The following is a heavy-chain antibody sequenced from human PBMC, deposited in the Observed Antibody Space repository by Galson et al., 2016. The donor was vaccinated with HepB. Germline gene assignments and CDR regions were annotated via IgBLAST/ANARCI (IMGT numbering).Heavy chain of an antibody. J-gene: IGHJ1*01. V-gene: IGHV4-4*02. CDR3: ARDRAFGSGWPVGFQN. CDR1: RGSISSSNW. D-gene: IGHD6-19*01. CDR2: IHHSGST. Sequence: SETLSLTCDVSRGSISSSNWWSWVRQPPGKGLEWVGQIHHSGSTNYNPSLKSRVTISVDKSKNQFSLKLSSVTAADTAVYYCARDRAFGSGWPVGFQNWGQGTLVTVSS.